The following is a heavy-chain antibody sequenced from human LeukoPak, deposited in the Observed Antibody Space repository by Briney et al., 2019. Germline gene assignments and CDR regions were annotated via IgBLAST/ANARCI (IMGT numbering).Heavy chain of an antibody. CDR2: ISSSSSYI. CDR1: GFTFSSYS. D-gene: IGHD3-22*01. CDR3: ARAVPSTYYYDSSGYPDY. J-gene: IGHJ4*02. Sequence: PGGSLRLSCAVSGFTFSSYSMNWVRQAPGKGLEWVSSISSSSSYIYYADSVKGRFTISRDNAKNSLYLQMNSLRAEDTAVYYCARAVPSTYYYDSSGYPDYWGQGTLVTVSS. V-gene: IGHV3-21*01.